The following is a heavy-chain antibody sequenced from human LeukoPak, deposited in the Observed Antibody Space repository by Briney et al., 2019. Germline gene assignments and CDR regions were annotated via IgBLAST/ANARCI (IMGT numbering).Heavy chain of an antibody. CDR2: IWYDGSNK. D-gene: IGHD3-22*01. V-gene: IGHV3-33*01. J-gene: IGHJ3*02. CDR1: GFTFSSYG. Sequence: GRSLRLSCAASGFTFSSYGMHWVRQAPGKGLEWVAVIWYDGSNKYYADSVKGRFTISRDNSKNTLYLQMNSLRAEDTAVYSCARDSPFDDSSGVGNAFDIWGQGTMGTVSS. CDR3: ARDSPFDDSSGVGNAFDI.